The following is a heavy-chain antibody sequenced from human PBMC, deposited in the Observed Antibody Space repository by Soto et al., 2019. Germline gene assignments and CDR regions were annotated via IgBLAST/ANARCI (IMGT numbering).Heavy chain of an antibody. Sequence: QVQLQESGPGLVKPSGTLSLTCAVSGGSISSSNWWSWVRQPPGKGLEWIGEIYHSGSTNYNPSLKSRVTRSVDKSTTQFSLKLSSVTAADTAVYYGARGSSSLYYGMDGWGQGTTVTVSS. CDR1: GGSISSSNW. CDR3: ARGSSSLYYGMDG. V-gene: IGHV4-4*02. CDR2: IYHSGST. D-gene: IGHD6-6*01. J-gene: IGHJ6*02.